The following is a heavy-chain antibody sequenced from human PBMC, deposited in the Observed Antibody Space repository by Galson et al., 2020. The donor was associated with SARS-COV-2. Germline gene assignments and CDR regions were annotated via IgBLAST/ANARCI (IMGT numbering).Heavy chain of an antibody. Sequence: GGSLRLSCSASGFSFRTYAMHWVRQAPGKGLEYVSSISSDGVSTYHADSVRDRFTISRDNSKNTLYLHMSSLRPEDTAVYYCVKHSGYNSGWYRGWNYFFDYWGQGSLVTVSS. V-gene: IGHV3-64D*06. D-gene: IGHD6-19*01. J-gene: IGHJ4*02. CDR3: VKHSGYNSGWYRGWNYFFDY. CDR2: ISSDGVST. CDR1: GFSFRTYA.